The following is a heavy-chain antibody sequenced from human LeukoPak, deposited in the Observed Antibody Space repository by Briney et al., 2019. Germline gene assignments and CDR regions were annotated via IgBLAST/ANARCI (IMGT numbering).Heavy chain of an antibody. J-gene: IGHJ4*02. V-gene: IGHV3-30*18. D-gene: IGHD6-19*01. Sequence: PGGSLRLSCAASGFTFRNYAMNWVRQAPGKGLEWVAVISYDGSNQNYADSVKGRFTISRDNSKNTLYLQMNSLRAEDTALYYCAKVLKPPWLAPRGSDYFHYWGQGILVTVSS. CDR3: AKVLKPPWLAPRGSDYFHY. CDR1: GFTFRNYA. CDR2: ISYDGSNQ.